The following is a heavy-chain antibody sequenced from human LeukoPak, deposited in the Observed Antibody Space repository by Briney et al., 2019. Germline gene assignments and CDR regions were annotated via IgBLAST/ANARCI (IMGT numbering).Heavy chain of an antibody. J-gene: IGHJ6*03. CDR2: IYSGGST. Sequence: GGSLRLSCPPSGFTVITNYMNWVGQAPGKGLEWSSVIYSGGSTYYADSVKGRFTISRDNSKNTLYLQMNSLRAEDTAVYYCAKVAEVGATGYYYYMDVWGKGTTVTISS. CDR3: AKVAEVGATGYYYYMDV. V-gene: IGHV3-66*01. CDR1: GFTVITNY. D-gene: IGHD1-26*01.